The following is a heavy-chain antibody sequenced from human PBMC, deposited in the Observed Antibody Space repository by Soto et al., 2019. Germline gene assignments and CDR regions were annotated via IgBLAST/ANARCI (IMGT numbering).Heavy chain of an antibody. Sequence: ASVKVSCKASGYTFSTYGISWVRQAPGQGLKWMGWIGAYNGETNYAQKLQGRVTMTTDTSTSTAYMELTSLRSDDTAIYFCARDRGYSPDSFDIWGQGTMVTVSS. V-gene: IGHV1-18*01. CDR3: ARDRGYSPDSFDI. CDR1: GYTFSTYG. CDR2: IGAYNGET. D-gene: IGHD5-18*01. J-gene: IGHJ3*02.